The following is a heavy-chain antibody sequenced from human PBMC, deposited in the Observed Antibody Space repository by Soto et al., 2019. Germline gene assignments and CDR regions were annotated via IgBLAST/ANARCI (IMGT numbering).Heavy chain of an antibody. D-gene: IGHD3-9*01. J-gene: IGHJ4*02. V-gene: IGHV1-69*01. CDR3: ARHLTRARYFVWSMGGY. Sequence: QVQLVQSGAEVKKPGSSVKVSCKASGGTFSSYAISWVRQAPGQGLEWMGGVIPIFGTANYAQKFQGRVTITADESTSTAYMELSSLRSEDTAVYYCARHLTRARYFVWSMGGYWGQGTLVTVSS. CDR1: GGTFSSYA. CDR2: VIPIFGTA.